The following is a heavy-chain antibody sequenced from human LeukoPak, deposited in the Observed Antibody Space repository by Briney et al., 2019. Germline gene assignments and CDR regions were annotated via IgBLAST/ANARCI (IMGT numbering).Heavy chain of an antibody. V-gene: IGHV3-30-3*01. CDR3: ARMAQGRSGVLLYDYVWGSYRSYYFDY. D-gene: IGHD3-16*02. J-gene: IGHJ4*02. CDR1: GFTFSSYA. CDR2: ISYDGSNK. Sequence: GGSLRLSCAASGFTFSSYAMHWVRQAPGKGLEWVAVISYDGSNKYYADSVKGRFTISRDNSKNTLYLQMNSLRAEDTAVYYCARMAQGRSGVLLYDYVWGSYRSYYFDYWGQGTLVTVSS.